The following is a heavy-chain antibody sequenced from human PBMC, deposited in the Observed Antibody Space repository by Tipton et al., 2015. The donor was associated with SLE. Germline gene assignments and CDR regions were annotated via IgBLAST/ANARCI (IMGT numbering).Heavy chain of an antibody. V-gene: IGHV4-61*09. Sequence: TLSLTCTVSGGSMSSDTYYWSWIRQPAGKGLECIGHVSSRGSPTYHPSLKSRVTISVDTSKNQFSLRLTSVTAADTAVYYCATGRGADGYHTYGLDVWGQGATVTVSS. CDR3: ATGRGADGYHTYGLDV. J-gene: IGHJ6*02. CDR2: VSSRGSP. CDR1: GGSMSSDTYY. D-gene: IGHD5-24*01.